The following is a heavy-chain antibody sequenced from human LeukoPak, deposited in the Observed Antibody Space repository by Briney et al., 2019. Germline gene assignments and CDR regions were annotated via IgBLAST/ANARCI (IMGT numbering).Heavy chain of an antibody. CDR1: GFTFDEYA. CDR2: ISGDGGVT. J-gene: IGHJ3*02. V-gene: IGHV3-43*02. Sequence: PGGSLRLSCAAPGFTFDEYAMNWVRQAPGKGLEWVSLISGDGGVTYYADFVKGRFTISRDNSKNSVSLQMNSLRPEDTALYYCAKSVSPPDASDIWGQGTKVTVSS. D-gene: IGHD5/OR15-5a*01. CDR3: AKSVSPPDASDI.